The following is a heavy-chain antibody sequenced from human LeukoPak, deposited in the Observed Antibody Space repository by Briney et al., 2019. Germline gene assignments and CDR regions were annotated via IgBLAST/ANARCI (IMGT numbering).Heavy chain of an antibody. Sequence: GGSLRLSCAASGFTFDDYAMHWVRQAPGKGLEWVSGISWNSGSIGYADSVKGRFTISRDNAKNSLYLQMNSLRAEDMALYYCAKDSSGWPTGYFDPWGQGTLVTVSS. D-gene: IGHD6-19*01. CDR2: ISWNSGSI. CDR1: GFTFDDYA. V-gene: IGHV3-9*03. J-gene: IGHJ4*02. CDR3: AKDSSGWPTGYFDP.